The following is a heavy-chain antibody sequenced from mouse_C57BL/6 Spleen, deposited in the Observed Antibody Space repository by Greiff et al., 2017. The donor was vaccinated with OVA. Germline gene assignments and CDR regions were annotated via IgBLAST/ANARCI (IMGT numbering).Heavy chain of an antibody. D-gene: IGHD1-1*01. Sequence: QVQLKQPGAELVKPGASVKMSCKASGYTFTSYWITWVKQRPGQGLEWIGDIYPGSGSTNYNEKFKSKATLTVYTSSSTAYMQLSSLTSEDSAVYYCARCDYYGSSYRAMDDWGQGTTVTVSS. CDR3: ARCDYYGSSYRAMDD. J-gene: IGHJ4*01. CDR2: IYPGSGST. CDR1: GYTFTSYW. V-gene: IGHV1-55*01.